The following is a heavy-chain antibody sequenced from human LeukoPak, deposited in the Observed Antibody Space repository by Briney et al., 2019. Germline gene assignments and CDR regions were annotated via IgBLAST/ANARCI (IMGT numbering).Heavy chain of an antibody. D-gene: IGHD3-3*01. V-gene: IGHV4-61*09. CDR3: ARVALITIHENDAFDI. CDR2: IYSSGNT. CDR1: GGSIISNRHY. J-gene: IGHJ3*02. Sequence: PSQTLSLTCTVSGGSIISNRHYWSWIRQPAGKGLEWIGHIYSSGNTKYYPSLKSRLTMSIDSSKNQFSLILTSVTAADTAVYYCARVALITIHENDAFDIWGQGTVVTVSS.